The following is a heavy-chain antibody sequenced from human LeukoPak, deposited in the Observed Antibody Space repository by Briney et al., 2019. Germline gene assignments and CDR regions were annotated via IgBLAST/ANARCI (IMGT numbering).Heavy chain of an antibody. CDR1: GGSISSYY. D-gene: IGHD5-18*01. CDR2: IYYSGST. V-gene: IGHV4-59*08. Sequence: PSETLSLTCTVSGGSISSYYWSWIRQPPGKGLEWIGYIYYSGSTNYNPSLKSRVTISVDTSKNQFSLKLSSVTAADTAVYYCAGTRRGYSYGHPIPFDYWGRGTLVTVSS. J-gene: IGHJ4*02. CDR3: AGTRRGYSYGHPIPFDY.